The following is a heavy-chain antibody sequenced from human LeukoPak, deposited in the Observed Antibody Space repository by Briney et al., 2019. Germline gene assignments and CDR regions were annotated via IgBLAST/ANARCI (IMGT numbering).Heavy chain of an antibody. V-gene: IGHV1-46*01. CDR1: GYTFTSYY. J-gene: IGHJ3*02. CDR2: INPSGGST. CDR3: ARDKYAFDI. Sequence: ASVKVSCKASGYTFTSYYMHWVRQAPGQGLEWMGIINPSGGSTSYARKFQGRVTITTDESTSTAYMELSSLRSEDTAVYYCARDKYAFDIWGQGTMVTVSS.